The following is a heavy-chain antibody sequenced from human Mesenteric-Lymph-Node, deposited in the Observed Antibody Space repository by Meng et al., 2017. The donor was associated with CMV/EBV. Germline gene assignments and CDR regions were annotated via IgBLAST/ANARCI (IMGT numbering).Heavy chain of an antibody. V-gene: IGHV4-34*01. J-gene: IGHJ4*02. CDR2: INHSGVP. Sequence: QVQLQQWGAGLFKPSEPLSLTCAVYGGSFSGYYWSWIRQPPGKGLVWIGEINHSGVPNYNPSLKSRVTISLDRSKNQFSLKLSSVTAEDTAVYYCARGSDIPVNNYWGQGTLVTVSS. CDR1: GGSFSGYY. D-gene: IGHD2-15*01. CDR3: ARGSDIPVNNY.